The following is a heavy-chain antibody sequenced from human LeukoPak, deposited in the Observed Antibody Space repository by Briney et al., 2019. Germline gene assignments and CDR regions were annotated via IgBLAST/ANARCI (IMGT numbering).Heavy chain of an antibody. CDR1: GYTFTGYY. J-gene: IGHJ4*02. V-gene: IGHV1-2*02. CDR3: ARARIAVAGTVGYYFDY. Sequence: GASVKVSCKASGYTFTGYYMHWVRQAPGQGLEWMGWINPNSGGTNYAQKFQGRVTMTRDTSISTAYMELSRLRSDDTAVYYCARARIAVAGTVGYYFDYWGQGTLVTVSS. D-gene: IGHD6-19*01. CDR2: INPNSGGT.